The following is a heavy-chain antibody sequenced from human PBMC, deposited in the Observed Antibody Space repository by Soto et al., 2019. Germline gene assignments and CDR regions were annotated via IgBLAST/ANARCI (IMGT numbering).Heavy chain of an antibody. J-gene: IGHJ4*02. D-gene: IGHD2-21*01. CDR3: VKDKSLGGEASTYYFDF. Sequence: EVQLVESGGGLVHPGRSLRLSCAASEFTFDDYAMHWVRQAPGKGLELVAFISWSSVYTGYADSVKGRFTISRDNAKGSLYLDMNSRRPEDTALYYCVKDKSLGGEASTYYFDFWGQGTLVTVSS. V-gene: IGHV3-9*01. CDR1: EFTFDDYA. CDR2: ISWSSVYT.